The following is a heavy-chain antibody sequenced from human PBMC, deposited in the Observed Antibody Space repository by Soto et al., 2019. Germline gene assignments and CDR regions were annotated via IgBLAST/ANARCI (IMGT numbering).Heavy chain of an antibody. CDR3: ARGSHDYVWGSYRLHYFDY. CDR2: ISAYNGNT. D-gene: IGHD3-16*02. J-gene: IGHJ4*02. Sequence: VDSVKVSCKAYGYTFTSHGISSVRQAPGQGLEWMGWISAYNGNTNYAQKLQGRVTMTTDTSTSTAYMELRSLRSDDTAVYYCARGSHDYVWGSYRLHYFDYWAQATLVTASS. V-gene: IGHV1-18*04. CDR1: GYTFTSHG.